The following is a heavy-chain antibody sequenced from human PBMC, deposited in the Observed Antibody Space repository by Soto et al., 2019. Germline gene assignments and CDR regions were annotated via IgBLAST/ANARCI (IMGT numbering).Heavy chain of an antibody. D-gene: IGHD1-1*01. V-gene: IGHV3-30*18. Sequence: QVQLVESGGGVVQPGRSLRLSCAASGFSFSSYGMHWVRQAPGKGLEWMAIMSYDGSSKDYADSVKGRFTISRDNSRNKLYLQMNSLRADDTAVYYCAKERNRNDLFDHWGQGTLVTVSS. CDR2: MSYDGSSK. CDR3: AKERNRNDLFDH. J-gene: IGHJ4*02. CDR1: GFSFSSYG.